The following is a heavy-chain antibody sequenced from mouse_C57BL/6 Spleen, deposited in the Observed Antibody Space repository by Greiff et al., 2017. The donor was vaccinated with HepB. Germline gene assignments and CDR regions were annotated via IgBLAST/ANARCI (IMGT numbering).Heavy chain of an antibody. D-gene: IGHD1-1*01. CDR2: INPSSGYT. CDR3: ARGYYGSSYDWYFDV. V-gene: IGHV1-4*01. Sequence: VKLQESGAELARPGASVKMSCKASGYTFTSYTMHWVKQRPGQGLEWIGYINPSSGYTKYNQKFKDKATLTADKSSSTAYMQLSSLTSEDSAVYYCARGYYGSSYDWYFDVWGTGTTVTVSS. J-gene: IGHJ1*03. CDR1: GYTFTSYT.